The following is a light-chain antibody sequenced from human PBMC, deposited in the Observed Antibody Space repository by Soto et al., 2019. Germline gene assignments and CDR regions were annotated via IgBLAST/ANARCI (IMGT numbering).Light chain of an antibody. CDR3: SSYTSYTSYV. V-gene: IGLV2-14*01. CDR1: SSDVGGYKY. J-gene: IGLJ1*01. CDR2: DVS. Sequence: QSALTQPASVSGSPGQSIAISCTGTSSDVGGYKYVSWYQQYPGKAPKLMIYDVSNRPSGVPDRFSGSKSGSTASLTISGLQSEDEADYYCSSYTSYTSYVFGTGTKVTV.